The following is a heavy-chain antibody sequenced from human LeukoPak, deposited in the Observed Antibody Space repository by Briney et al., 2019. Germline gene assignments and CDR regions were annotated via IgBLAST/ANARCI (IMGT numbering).Heavy chain of an antibody. D-gene: IGHD5-12*01. CDR1: GFTFSSYA. Sequence: PGGSLRLSCAASGFTFSSYAMSWVRQAPGKGLEWGSAISGSGGSTYYADSVKGRFTISRDNSKNTLYLQMNSLRAEDTAVYYCAKAKNYSGYLYFDNWGQGTLVTVSS. J-gene: IGHJ4*02. V-gene: IGHV3-23*01. CDR3: AKAKNYSGYLYFDN. CDR2: ISGSGGST.